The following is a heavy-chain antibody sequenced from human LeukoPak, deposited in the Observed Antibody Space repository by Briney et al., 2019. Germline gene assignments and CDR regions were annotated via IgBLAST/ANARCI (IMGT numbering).Heavy chain of an antibody. Sequence: SETLSLTCTVSGGSISSYYWSWIRQPPGKGLEWIGYIYYSGSTNYNPSLKSRVTISVDTSKNQFSLKLSSVTAADTAVYYCARLGYCSSTSCYPGYYYGMDVWGQGTTVTVSS. CDR3: ARLGYCSSTSCYPGYYYGMDV. CDR1: GGSISSYY. V-gene: IGHV4-59*08. CDR2: IYYSGST. D-gene: IGHD2-2*03. J-gene: IGHJ6*02.